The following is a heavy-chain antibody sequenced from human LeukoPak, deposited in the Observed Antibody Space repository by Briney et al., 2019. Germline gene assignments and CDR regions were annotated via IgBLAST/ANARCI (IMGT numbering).Heavy chain of an antibody. V-gene: IGHV3-48*03. CDR2: ISSSGSTI. J-gene: IGHJ4*02. CDR3: AKEQSGSYCCYFDY. D-gene: IGHD1-26*01. Sequence: GGPLRLSCAASGFTFSSYEMNWVRQAPGKGPEWVSYISSSGSTIYYADSVKGRFTISRDNSKNTLYLQMNSLRAEDTAVYYCAKEQSGSYCCYFDYWGQGTLVTVSS. CDR1: GFTFSSYE.